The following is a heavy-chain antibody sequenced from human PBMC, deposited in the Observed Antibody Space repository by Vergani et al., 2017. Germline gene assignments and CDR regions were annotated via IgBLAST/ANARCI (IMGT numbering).Heavy chain of an antibody. D-gene: IGHD3-22*01. Sequence: QVQLVQSGAEVKKPGASVKVSCKASVYTFTSYYMHWVRQAPGQGLEWMGIINPSGCSTSYAQKFQGRVTMTRDTSTSTVYMELSSLRSEDTAVYYCARVGITMIVVAPLDYWGQGTLVTVSS. CDR2: INPSGCST. J-gene: IGHJ4*02. CDR1: VYTFTSYY. V-gene: IGHV1-46*03. CDR3: ARVGITMIVVAPLDY.